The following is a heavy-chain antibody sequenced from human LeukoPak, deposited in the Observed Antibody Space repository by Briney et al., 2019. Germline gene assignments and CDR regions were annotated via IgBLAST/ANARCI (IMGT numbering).Heavy chain of an antibody. CDR1: GVSISSGGYS. V-gene: IGHV4-30-2*01. CDR2: IYHSGST. CDR3: ARGTPELWFGDYYFDY. Sequence: SETLSLTCAVSGVSISSGGYSWSWIRQPPGKGLEWIGYIYHSGSTYYNPSLKSRVTISVDRSKNQFSLKLSSVTAADTAVYYCARGTPELWFGDYYFDYWGQGTLVTVSS. D-gene: IGHD3-10*01. J-gene: IGHJ4*02.